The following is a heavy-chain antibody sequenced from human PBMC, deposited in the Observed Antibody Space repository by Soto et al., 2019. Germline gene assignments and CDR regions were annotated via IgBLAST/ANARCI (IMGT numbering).Heavy chain of an antibody. V-gene: IGHV1-3*01. Sequence: QVQLVQSGAEVKKPGASVKVSCKASGYTFTSYAMHWVRQAPGQRLEWMGWINAGNGNTKYSQKFQGRVTITRDTTASTAYTALSSLRSEDTAVYYCAQSATVPAAIAYWGQGTLVTVSS. D-gene: IGHD2-2*02. CDR1: GYTFTSYA. J-gene: IGHJ4*02. CDR3: AQSATVPAAIAY. CDR2: INAGNGNT.